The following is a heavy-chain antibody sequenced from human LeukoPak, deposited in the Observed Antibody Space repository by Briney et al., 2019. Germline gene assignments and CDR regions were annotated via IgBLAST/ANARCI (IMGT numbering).Heavy chain of an antibody. D-gene: IGHD4-17*01. Sequence: PGGSLRLSCAASGFTFSSYGMHWVRQAPGKGLEWVAVISYDGSNKYYADSVKGRFTISRDNSKNTLYLQMNSLRAEDTAVYYCAKEILRAFDIWGQGTMVTVSS. J-gene: IGHJ3*02. CDR2: ISYDGSNK. CDR1: GFTFSSYG. V-gene: IGHV3-30*18. CDR3: AKEILRAFDI.